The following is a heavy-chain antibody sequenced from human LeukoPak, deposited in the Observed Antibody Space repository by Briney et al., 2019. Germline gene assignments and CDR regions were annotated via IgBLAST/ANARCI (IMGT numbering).Heavy chain of an antibody. V-gene: IGHV3-74*01. D-gene: IGHD6-19*01. CDR2: INSDGSST. CDR1: GFTFSSYW. Sequence: GGSLRLSCAASGFTFSSYWMHWVRQAPGKGLVWVSRINSDGSSTSYADSVKGRFTISRDNAKNSLYLQMNSLRAEDTAFYHCAKGSRTSGDLGQGTLVTVSS. CDR3: AKGSRTSGD. J-gene: IGHJ4*02.